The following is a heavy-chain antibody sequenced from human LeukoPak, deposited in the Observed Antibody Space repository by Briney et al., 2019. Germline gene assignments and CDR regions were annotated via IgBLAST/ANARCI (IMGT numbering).Heavy chain of an antibody. J-gene: IGHJ4*02. CDR2: IKSKPDGGAI. CDR3: TRDKLELRQFDY. Sequence: GGSLRLSCTASGFTFGDYAMSWFRQAPGKGLEWVGRIKSKPDGGAIDYAAPVKGRFIISRDDSKDMLYLQMNSLKTEDTGVYYCTRDKLELRQFDYWGQGTLVTVSS. V-gene: IGHV3-15*01. CDR1: GFTFGDYA. D-gene: IGHD1-26*01.